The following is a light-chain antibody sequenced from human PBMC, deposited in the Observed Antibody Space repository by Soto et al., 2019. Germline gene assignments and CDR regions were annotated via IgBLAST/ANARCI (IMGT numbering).Light chain of an antibody. J-gene: IGKJ5*01. CDR3: QQRSNWPPTT. V-gene: IGKV3-11*01. CDR2: DAS. Sequence: EIVLPQSPATLSLSPGARATLSCRASQSVSRYLAWYQQKPGQAPRLLIYDASNRATGSPARFSGSGSGTDFTLTISSLEPEDFAVYYCQQRSNWPPTTFGQGTRLEIK. CDR1: QSVSRY.